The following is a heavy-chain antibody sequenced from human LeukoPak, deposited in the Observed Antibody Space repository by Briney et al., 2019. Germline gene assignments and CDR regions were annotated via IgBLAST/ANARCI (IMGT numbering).Heavy chain of an antibody. CDR2: MNPSSGNT. CDR3: ATVARPGRIWFYP. Sequence: ASVKVSCTASGYTFTSYDINWVRQATGQGLEWMGWMNPSSGNTGYAQKFQGRVTMTRTTSISTAYMELSSPRSDNTAGYYCATVARPGRIWFYPAEQGTLVTASA. CDR1: GYTFTSYD. V-gene: IGHV1-8*01. D-gene: IGHD4-23*01. J-gene: IGHJ5*02.